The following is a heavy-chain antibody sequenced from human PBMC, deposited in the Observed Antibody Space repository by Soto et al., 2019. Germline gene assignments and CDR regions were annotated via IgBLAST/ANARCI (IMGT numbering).Heavy chain of an antibody. J-gene: IGHJ4*02. D-gene: IGHD2-21*02. V-gene: IGHV1-46*01. CDR3: ARGGHVVVVTAAFDY. CDR2: VNPSGGHT. CDR1: GDTFTNYY. Sequence: QVQLMQSGAEVKKPGASVKVSCKASGDTFTNYYIHWVRQAPGQGLEWMGTVNPSGGHTTYSQNCLGRVTMTGDPSTSTLYMERTSLTSDDTAVYYCARGGHVVVVTAAFDYWGQGTLVTVSS.